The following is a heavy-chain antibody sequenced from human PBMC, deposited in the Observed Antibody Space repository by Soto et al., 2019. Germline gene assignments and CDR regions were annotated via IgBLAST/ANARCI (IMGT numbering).Heavy chain of an antibody. CDR3: ARYSGKYQGPIDY. J-gene: IGHJ4*02. V-gene: IGHV3-30*03. CDR1: GFTFRHYG. Sequence: GGYLRLSCAASGFTFRHYGIHWVRQAPGKGLEWLAVISYDGSNKHYADSVKGRFTVSRDNSKNTLYLQMNSLRAEDTAVYFCARYSGKYQGPIDYLCQGTLLTVSS. D-gene: IGHD1-26*01. CDR2: ISYDGSNK.